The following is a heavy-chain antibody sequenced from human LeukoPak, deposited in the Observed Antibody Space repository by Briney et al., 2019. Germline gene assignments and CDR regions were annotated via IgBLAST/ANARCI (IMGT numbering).Heavy chain of an antibody. CDR1: GFTFSTYT. V-gene: IGHV3-30*04. CDR2: ISYDGSDK. Sequence: PGGSLRLSCAASGFTFSTYTTHWVRQSPGKGLEWVAVISYDGSDKYYADSVKGRFTISRDNSKNTLYLQMNSLRAEDTAVYYCARVHCSGGSCYSPYYWGQGTLVTVSS. CDR3: ARVHCSGGSCYSPYY. D-gene: IGHD2-15*01. J-gene: IGHJ4*02.